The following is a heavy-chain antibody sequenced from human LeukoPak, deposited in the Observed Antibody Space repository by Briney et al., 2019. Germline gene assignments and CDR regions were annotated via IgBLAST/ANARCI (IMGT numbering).Heavy chain of an antibody. CDR3: ARRLAYCGGDCYSFAFDI. D-gene: IGHD2-21*02. V-gene: IGHV3-74*01. CDR2: INSDGSSP. Sequence: GGSLRLSCAASGFTFSSYWMHWVRQAPGKGLVWVSRINSDGSSPSYADSVKGRFTISRDNAKNTLYLQMNSLRAEDTAVYYCARRLAYCGGDCYSFAFDIWGQGTMVTVSS. J-gene: IGHJ3*02. CDR1: GFTFSSYW.